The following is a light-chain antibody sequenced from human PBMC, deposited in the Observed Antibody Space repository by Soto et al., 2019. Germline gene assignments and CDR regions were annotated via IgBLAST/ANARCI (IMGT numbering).Light chain of an antibody. CDR1: SSDVGGYNY. J-gene: IGLJ2*01. CDR2: DVS. CDR3: CSYTGSNTFF. Sequence: QSALTQPASVSGSPGQSITISCTGTSSDVGGYNYVSWYQQHPGKAPKLMIYDVSDRPSGVSNRFSGSKSGNTASLTISGLQAEDEADYYCCSYTGSNTFFFGGGTQLTVL. V-gene: IGLV2-14*01.